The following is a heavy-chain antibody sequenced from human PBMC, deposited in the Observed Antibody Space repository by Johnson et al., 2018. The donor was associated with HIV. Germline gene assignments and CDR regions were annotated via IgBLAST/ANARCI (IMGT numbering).Heavy chain of an antibody. CDR1: GFTFSSYA. D-gene: IGHD3-10*01. CDR2: ISYDGRDA. V-gene: IGHV3-30*04. J-gene: IGHJ3*02. Sequence: VQLVESGGGVVQPGRSLRLSCAASGFTFSSYAMHWVRQAPGKGLEWVAVISYDGRDAYYADSVKGRFTSSRDNSKNTLYLQMHSLRPEDSAVYYCATLWFGEVSVYDAFDIWGQGTMVTVSS. CDR3: ATLWFGEVSVYDAFDI.